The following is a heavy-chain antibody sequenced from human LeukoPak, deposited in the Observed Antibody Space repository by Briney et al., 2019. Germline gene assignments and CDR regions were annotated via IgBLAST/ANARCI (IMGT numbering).Heavy chain of an antibody. CDR3: ARDKIVGMVATPFDY. V-gene: IGHV3-30*19. D-gene: IGHD5-12*01. CDR2: IWYDGSNK. J-gene: IGHJ4*02. Sequence: HPGGSLRLSCAASGFTFSSYGMHWVRQAPGKGLEWVAVIWYDGSNKYYADSVKGRFTISRDNSKNTLYLQMNSLRAEDTAVYYCARDKIVGMVATPFDYWGQGTLVTVSS. CDR1: GFTFSSYG.